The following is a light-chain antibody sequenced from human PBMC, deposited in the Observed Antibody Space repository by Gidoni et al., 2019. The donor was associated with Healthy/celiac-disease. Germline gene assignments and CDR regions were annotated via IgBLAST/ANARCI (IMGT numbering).Light chain of an antibody. J-gene: IGLJ2*01. Sequence: QSALTQPASVSGSPGQSITLSCPGTSSYVGGYNYVSWYQQHPGKAPKLMIYDVSNRPSGVSNRFSGSKSGNTASLTISGLQAEDEAEYYCSSYTSSSTQGVFGGGTKLXV. CDR1: SSYVGGYNY. V-gene: IGLV2-14*01. CDR2: DVS. CDR3: SSYTSSSTQGV.